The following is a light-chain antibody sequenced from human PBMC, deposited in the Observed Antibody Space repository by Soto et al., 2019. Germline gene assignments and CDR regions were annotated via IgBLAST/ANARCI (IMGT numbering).Light chain of an antibody. CDR1: HGISSY. CDR3: QQLNSYPYT. CDR2: VAS. Sequence: DIQLTQSPSFLSSSVGDRVTITCRASHGISSYLAWYQQKPGKAPKLLIYVASTLQSGVPSRISGSGSGTEFTLTISSLQPEDFATYYCQQLNSYPYTFGQGTKLEIK. V-gene: IGKV1-9*01. J-gene: IGKJ2*01.